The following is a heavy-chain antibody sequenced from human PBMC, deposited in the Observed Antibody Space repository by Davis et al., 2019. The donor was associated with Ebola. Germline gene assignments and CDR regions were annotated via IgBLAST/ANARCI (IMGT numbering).Heavy chain of an antibody. J-gene: IGHJ6*02. CDR1: GGSFSGYY. V-gene: IGHV4-34*01. CDR2: INHSGST. CDR3: ARGVFVDTAMVGLYYYYGMDV. Sequence: SETLSLTCAVYGGSFSGYYWSWIRQPPGKGLEWTGEINHSGSTNYNPSLQSRVTISVDTSKNKFPLKLSSVTAADTAVYYCARGVFVDTAMVGLYYYYGMDVWGQGTTVTVSS. D-gene: IGHD5-18*01.